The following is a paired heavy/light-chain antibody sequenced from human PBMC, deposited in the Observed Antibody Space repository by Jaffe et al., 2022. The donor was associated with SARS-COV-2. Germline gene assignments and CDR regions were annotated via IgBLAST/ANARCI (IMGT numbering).Light chain of an antibody. Sequence: QSILTQPPSVSGAPGQRVTISCAGSSSNIGAGYDVHWYQQFPGKAPKLLIYGNTNRPSGVPDRFSGSKSGTSASLAITGLQAEDEADYYCQSYDNTLSGCVFGGGTQLTVL. J-gene: IGLJ3*02. CDR3: QSYDNTLSGCV. CDR1: SSNIGAGYD. CDR2: GNT. V-gene: IGLV1-40*01.
Heavy chain of an antibody. CDR2: ISGGGSST. J-gene: IGHJ6*02. Sequence: EEQLLESGGGSVQPGGSLRLSCAASGFTFSIYTMSWVRQAPGKGLEWVSAISGGGSSTYYAESVKGRFTISRDNSQNTLYLQLNSLRAEDTAVYYCAKEGRVVLPVYGMDVWGQGTTVTVSS. D-gene: IGHD2-2*01. V-gene: IGHV3-23*01. CDR3: AKEGRVVLPVYGMDV. CDR1: GFTFSIYT.